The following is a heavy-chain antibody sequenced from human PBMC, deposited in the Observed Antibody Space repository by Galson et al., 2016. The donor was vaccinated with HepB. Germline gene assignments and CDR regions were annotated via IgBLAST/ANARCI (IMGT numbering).Heavy chain of an antibody. CDR2: ITAGNGNT. Sequence: SVKVSCKASGYTFTSYAMHWVRQAPGQGLEWMGWITAGNGNTKYSQKFQDRVYITRNTSASTAYMELSSLRSEDKAVYYCARIIYYSDNNGYYLNVFDIWGQGTMVTLSS. CDR1: GYTFTSYA. CDR3: ARIIYYSDNNGYYLNVFDI. D-gene: IGHD3-22*01. V-gene: IGHV1-3*01. J-gene: IGHJ3*02.